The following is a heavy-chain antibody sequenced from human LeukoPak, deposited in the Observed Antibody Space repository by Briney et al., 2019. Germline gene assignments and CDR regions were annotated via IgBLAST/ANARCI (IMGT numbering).Heavy chain of an antibody. D-gene: IGHD2-2*01. CDR3: AKDDCSSTSCLSFDY. CDR2: ISGSGGST. J-gene: IGHJ4*02. CDR1: GFTFSSYA. V-gene: IGHV3-23*01. Sequence: GGSLRPSCAASGFTFSSYAMSWVRQAPGKGLEWVSAISGSGGSTYYADSVKGRFTISRDNSKNTLYLQMNSLRAEDTAVYYCAKDDCSSTSCLSFDYWGQGTLVTVSS.